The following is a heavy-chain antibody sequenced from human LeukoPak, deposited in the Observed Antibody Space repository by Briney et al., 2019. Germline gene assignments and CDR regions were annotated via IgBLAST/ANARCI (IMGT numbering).Heavy chain of an antibody. V-gene: IGHV3-33*01. CDR3: ARNGPNGYNYWYYGMDV. Sequence: PGRSLRLSCAASGFTFSSYGMHWVRQAPGKGLEWVAVIWYDGSNKYCADSVKGRFTISRDNSKNTLYLQMNSLRAEDTAVYYCARNGPNGYNYWYYGMDVWGQGTTVTVSS. CDR2: IWYDGSNK. CDR1: GFTFSSYG. D-gene: IGHD5-24*01. J-gene: IGHJ6*02.